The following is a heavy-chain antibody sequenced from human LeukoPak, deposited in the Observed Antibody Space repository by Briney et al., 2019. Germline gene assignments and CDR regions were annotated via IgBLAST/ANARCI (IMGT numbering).Heavy chain of an antibody. CDR2: FDPEDGET. V-gene: IGHV1-24*01. D-gene: IGHD2-15*01. Sequence: ASVKVSCKISGYTLTDLSMHWVRQAPGKGLEWMGGFDPEDGETIYAQKFQGRVTMTEDTSTDTAYMELSSLRSEDTAVYYCATAPVVAATFVIHAFDIWGQGTMVTVSS. J-gene: IGHJ3*02. CDR1: GYTLTDLS. CDR3: ATAPVVAATFVIHAFDI.